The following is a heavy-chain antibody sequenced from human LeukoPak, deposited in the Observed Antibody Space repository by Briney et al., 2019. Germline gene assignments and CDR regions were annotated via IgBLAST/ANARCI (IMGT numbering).Heavy chain of an antibody. D-gene: IGHD4-17*01. Sequence: ASVKVSCKASGYTFTSYYMRWVRQAPGQGLEWMGIINPSGGSTSYAQKFQGRVTMTRDTSTSTVYMELSSLRSEDTAVYYCARDPSDYGDFNVPFDPWGQGTLVTVSS. J-gene: IGHJ5*02. V-gene: IGHV1-46*01. CDR2: INPSGGST. CDR3: ARDPSDYGDFNVPFDP. CDR1: GYTFTSYY.